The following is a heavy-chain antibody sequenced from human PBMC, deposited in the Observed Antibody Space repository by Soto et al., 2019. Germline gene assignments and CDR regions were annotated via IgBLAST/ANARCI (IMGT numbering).Heavy chain of an antibody. CDR3: ASGPYYDFWKGFSYFDD. Sequence: QVQLAQSGAEVKKPGSSVKVSCKASGGTFNIYAISWVRQAPGQGLEWMAGIIPVFGTPSFAQKFRGRVTITADESTDTAYMELSSLGSEDTAFYYCASGPYYDFWKGFSYFDDWGQETLVIVSS. V-gene: IGHV1-69*01. CDR2: IIPVFGTP. CDR1: GGTFNIYA. D-gene: IGHD3-3*01. J-gene: IGHJ4*02.